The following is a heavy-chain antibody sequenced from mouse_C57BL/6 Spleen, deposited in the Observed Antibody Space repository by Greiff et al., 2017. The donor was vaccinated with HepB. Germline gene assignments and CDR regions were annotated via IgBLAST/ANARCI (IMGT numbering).Heavy chain of an antibody. D-gene: IGHD2-4*01. CDR3: AIDGGARDYDVDYYAMDY. CDR2: ISYDGSN. J-gene: IGHJ4*01. Sequence: ESGPGLVKPSQSLSLTCSVPGYSITSGYYWNWIRQFPGNKLEWMGYISYDGSNNYNPSLKNRISITRDTSKNQFFLKLNSVTTEDTATYYCAIDGGARDYDVDYYAMDYWGQGTSVTVSS. V-gene: IGHV3-6*01. CDR1: GYSITSGYY.